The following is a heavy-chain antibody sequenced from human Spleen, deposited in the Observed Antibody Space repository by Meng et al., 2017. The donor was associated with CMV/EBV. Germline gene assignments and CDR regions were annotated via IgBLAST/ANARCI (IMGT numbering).Heavy chain of an antibody. J-gene: IGHJ6*02. V-gene: IGHV3-30-3*01. Sequence: LSLTCAASGFILSSYEMNWVRQAPGKGLEWVAVISYDGSNKYYADSEKGRFTISRDNSKNTLYLQMNSLRAEDTAVYYCARAISSSWLYGMDVWGQGTTVTVSS. D-gene: IGHD6-13*01. CDR1: GFILSSYE. CDR2: ISYDGSNK. CDR3: ARAISSSWLYGMDV.